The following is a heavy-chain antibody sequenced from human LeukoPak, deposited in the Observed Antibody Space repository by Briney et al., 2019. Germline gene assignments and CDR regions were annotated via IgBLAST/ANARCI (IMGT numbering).Heavy chain of an antibody. J-gene: IGHJ4*02. CDR3: ARGGRVVPAAVGRRASGAEDY. Sequence: GASVKVSCKASGYTFTGYYMHWVRQAPGQGLEWMGWINPNSGGTNYAQKFQGRVTMTRDTPISTAYMELSRLRSDDTAVYYCARGGRVVPAAVGRRASGAEDYWGQGTLVTVSS. V-gene: IGHV1-2*02. CDR2: INPNSGGT. D-gene: IGHD2-2*01. CDR1: GYTFTGYY.